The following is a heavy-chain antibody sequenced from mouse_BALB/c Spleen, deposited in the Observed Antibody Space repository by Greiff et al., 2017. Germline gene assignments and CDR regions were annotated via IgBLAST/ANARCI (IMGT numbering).Heavy chain of an antibody. Sequence: QVQLQQPGAELVMPGASVKMSCKASGYTFTDYWMHWVKQRPGQGLEWIGAIDTSDSYTSYNQKFKGKATLTVDESSSTAYMQLSSLTSEDSAVYYCARGYDYDVKDYWGQGTTLTVSS. CDR1: GYTFTDYW. V-gene: IGHV1-69*01. J-gene: IGHJ2*01. D-gene: IGHD2-4*01. CDR3: ARGYDYDVKDY. CDR2: IDTSDSYT.